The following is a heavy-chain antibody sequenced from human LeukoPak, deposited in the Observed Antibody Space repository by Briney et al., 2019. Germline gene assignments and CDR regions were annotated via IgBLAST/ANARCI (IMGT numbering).Heavy chain of an antibody. CDR1: GCTFSSCS. V-gene: IGHV3-21*01. CDR2: SSISSSYI. D-gene: IGHD3-22*01. Sequence: GGSLRLSCAASGCTFSSCSMNWVRQAPGKGQEWVSSSSISSSYIYYADSVKGRFTISRDNVTNSLYMQMTSLTGADTPAYYCAREVLIQYDSNQDWFDPWGKGKLVTVSS. J-gene: IGHJ5*02. CDR3: AREVLIQYDSNQDWFDP.